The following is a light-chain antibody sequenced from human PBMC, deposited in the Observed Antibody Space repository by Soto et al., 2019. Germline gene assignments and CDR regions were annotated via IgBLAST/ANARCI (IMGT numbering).Light chain of an antibody. CDR3: HQYASSPQT. V-gene: IGKV3-20*01. J-gene: IGKJ1*01. CDR2: GAS. Sequence: EIVLTQSPGTLSLSAGESVTLSCRASQSVPKNYLAWYQQKPGQAPRLLIYGASSRATGIPDRFSGSGSGTDFTLTISRLEHEDFAVYYCHQYASSPQTFGQGTKVEIK. CDR1: QSVPKNY.